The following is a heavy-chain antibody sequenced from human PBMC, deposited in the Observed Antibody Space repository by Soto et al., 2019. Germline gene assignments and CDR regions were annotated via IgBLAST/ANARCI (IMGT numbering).Heavy chain of an antibody. CDR2: INPHGGST. V-gene: IGHV1-46*01. CDR1: GDTFTSYY. CDR3: ARSSGGNFGIIIEGSNWFDP. Sequence: RASVKVSCKAPGDTFTSYYLNWVRQAPGQGLEWMGVINPHGGSTKYAQKFQGRITMTRDTSRSTVYMELSSLRSDDTAIYYCARSSGGNFGIIIEGSNWFDPWGQGTLVTGLL. D-gene: IGHD3-3*01. J-gene: IGHJ5*02.